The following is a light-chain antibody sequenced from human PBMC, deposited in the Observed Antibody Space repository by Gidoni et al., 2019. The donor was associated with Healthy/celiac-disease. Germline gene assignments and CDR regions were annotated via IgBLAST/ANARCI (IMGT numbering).Light chain of an antibody. CDR3: QQYDNPPPSIT. V-gene: IGKV1-33*01. J-gene: IGKJ5*01. Sequence: DIQIAPSPSSLSASVGDRVTITCQASQDISNYLNWYQQKPGKAPKLLIYDASNLETGVPSRFRGSGSGTDFTFTISSLQPEDIATYYCQQYDNPPPSITFGQGTRLEIK. CDR1: QDISNY. CDR2: DAS.